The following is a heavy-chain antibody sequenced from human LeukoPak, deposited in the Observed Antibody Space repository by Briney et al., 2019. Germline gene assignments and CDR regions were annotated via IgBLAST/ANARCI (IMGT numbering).Heavy chain of an antibody. Sequence: PSETLSLTCTVSGGSISSYYWRWMRQPPGKGLEGIRYIYYSGSTNYHPSLKSRVTISVDTSKNQFSLKLSSVTAADTAVYYCARVPNPKGVSGFDPWGQGTLVTVSS. V-gene: IGHV4-59*01. J-gene: IGHJ5*02. CDR2: IYYSGST. D-gene: IGHD1-1*01. CDR1: GGSISSYY. CDR3: ARVPNPKGVSGFDP.